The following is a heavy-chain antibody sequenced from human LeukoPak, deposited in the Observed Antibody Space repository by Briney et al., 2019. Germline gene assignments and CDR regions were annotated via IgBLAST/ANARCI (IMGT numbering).Heavy chain of an antibody. CDR2: ISSSGSLV. D-gene: IGHD4/OR15-4a*01. Sequence: AGGSLRLSCAASGFDFNIYEMIWVRQAPGKEPEWISYISSSGSLVYYADSEKGRFTVSRDNAQKSLFLQMNGLRVEDTAMYYCARDSLHNYGGTGYGYYFDYWGQGTPVTVSS. CDR1: GFDFNIYE. V-gene: IGHV3-48*03. CDR3: ARDSLHNYGGTGYGYYFDY. J-gene: IGHJ4*02.